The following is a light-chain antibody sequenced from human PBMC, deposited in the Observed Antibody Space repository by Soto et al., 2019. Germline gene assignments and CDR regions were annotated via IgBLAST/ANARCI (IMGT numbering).Light chain of an antibody. V-gene: IGKV3-15*01. CDR2: DAS. J-gene: IGKJ4*01. CDR3: QQYNKWPLT. CDR1: QSVSSN. Sequence: EIVMTQSPATLSVSPGEGATLSCGASQSVSSNLAWYQQKPGQAPRLLIYDASTWATGIPARFDGSGSGTEITLTISSLQSEDFAVYYCQQYNKWPLTFGGGTRWIS.